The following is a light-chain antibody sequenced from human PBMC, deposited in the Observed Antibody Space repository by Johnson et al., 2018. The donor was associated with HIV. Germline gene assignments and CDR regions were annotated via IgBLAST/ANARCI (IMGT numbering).Light chain of an antibody. CDR3: GTWDSSLSAVYV. CDR2: DNH. J-gene: IGLJ1*01. V-gene: IGLV1-51*01. CDR1: SSNIGNNY. Sequence: QSVLTQPPSVSAAPGQKVTISCSGSSSNIGNNYVSWYQQVPGTAPKLLIYDNHKRPSGIPDRFSGSKSGTSATLVITGLQTGDEADYYCGTWDSSLSAVYVFGTGTKVTVL.